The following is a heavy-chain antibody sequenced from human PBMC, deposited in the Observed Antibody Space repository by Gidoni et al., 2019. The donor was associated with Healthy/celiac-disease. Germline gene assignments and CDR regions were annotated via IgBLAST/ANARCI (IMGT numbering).Heavy chain of an antibody. CDR3: AKDSGVWFGELLPFDY. CDR2: IRCSGGST. V-gene: IGHV3-23*01. CDR1: GFHFSRYA. D-gene: IGHD3-10*01. Sequence: EVQLLESGGGLVQPGGSLRLSCAASGFHFSRYAMSCVRQAHVKGLACVSAIRCSGGSTDYADSVKGRFTISRDNSKNTLYLQMNSLRSEDTAVYYCAKDSGVWFGELLPFDYWGQGTLVTVSS. J-gene: IGHJ4*02.